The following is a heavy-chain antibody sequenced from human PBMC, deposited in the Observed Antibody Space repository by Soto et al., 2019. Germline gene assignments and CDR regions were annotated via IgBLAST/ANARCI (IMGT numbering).Heavy chain of an antibody. CDR1: GFTVSSNY. V-gene: IGHV3-53*01. D-gene: IGHD4-17*01. Sequence: EVQLVESGGGLIQPGGSLRLSCAASGFTVSSNYMSWVRQAPGKGLEWVSVIYSGGSTYYADSVKGRFTISRDNSKNTLYLQMNSLRAEDTAVHYCARATTVTRYWYFDLWGRGTLVTVSS. CDR3: ARATTVTRYWYFDL. CDR2: IYSGGST. J-gene: IGHJ2*01.